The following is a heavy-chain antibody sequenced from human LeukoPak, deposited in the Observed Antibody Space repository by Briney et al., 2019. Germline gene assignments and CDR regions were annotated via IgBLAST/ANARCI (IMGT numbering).Heavy chain of an antibody. CDR1: GFSFKDYY. Sequence: GGSLRLSCAASGFSFKDYYFSWIRQAPGKGLEWVSFINVNGGAMYYADFVKGRFTISRDNAKSSLYLEMNSLRVEDTAVYYCARGPRILAAGSYYFDYWGQGTLVTVSS. CDR3: ARGPRILAAGSYYFDY. V-gene: IGHV3-11*01. CDR2: INVNGGAM. J-gene: IGHJ4*02. D-gene: IGHD6-13*01.